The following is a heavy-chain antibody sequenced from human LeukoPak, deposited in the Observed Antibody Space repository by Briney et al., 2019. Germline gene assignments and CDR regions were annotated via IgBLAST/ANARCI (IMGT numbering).Heavy chain of an antibody. CDR3: ARGPRPNWYYYDSSGYRDLDAFDI. CDR2: INPNSGGT. J-gene: IGHJ3*02. CDR1: GYTFTGYY. Sequence: ASVKVSCKASGYTFTGYYMHWVRQAPGQGLEWMGWINPNSGGTNYAQKFQGRVTMTRDTSISTAYMELSRLRSDDTAVYYCARGPRPNWYYYDSSGYRDLDAFDIWGQGTMVTVSS. D-gene: IGHD3-22*01. V-gene: IGHV1-2*02.